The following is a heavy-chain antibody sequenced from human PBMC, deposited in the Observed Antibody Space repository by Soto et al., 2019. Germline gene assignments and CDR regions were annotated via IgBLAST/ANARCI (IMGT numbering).Heavy chain of an antibody. CDR1: GFTFSTYA. J-gene: IGHJ5*02. CDR3: AKVNYGDYAWFDP. CDR2: ISGSGGST. V-gene: IGHV3-23*01. D-gene: IGHD4-17*01. Sequence: GGSLSLSCAASGFTFSTYAMSWVRQAPGMGLEWVSGISGSGGSTYYADSVKGRFTISRDNSKNMLYLQMNSLSAEDTAVYYCAKVNYGDYAWFDPWGQGTLVTVSS.